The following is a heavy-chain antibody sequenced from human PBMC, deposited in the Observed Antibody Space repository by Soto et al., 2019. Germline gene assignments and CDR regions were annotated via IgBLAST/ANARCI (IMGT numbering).Heavy chain of an antibody. J-gene: IGHJ4*02. CDR2: ISYDGNIA. D-gene: IGHD1-1*01. CDR1: GFTFSSYG. Sequence: QVELVESGGGVVQPGRSLRLSCAASGFTFSSYGMHWVRQAPGKGLEWVAVISYDGNIAYYADSVKGRFTISRDNSKNTLYLHMNSLSTENTAIYYFAKDGPITNWYFDYWGQCTLVTVSS. V-gene: IGHV3-30*18. CDR3: AKDGPITNWYFDY.